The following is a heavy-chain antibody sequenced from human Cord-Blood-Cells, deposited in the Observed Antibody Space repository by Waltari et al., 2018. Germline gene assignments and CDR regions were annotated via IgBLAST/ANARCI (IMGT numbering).Heavy chain of an antibody. CDR2: IYYSGST. Sequence: QVQLQESGPGLVKPSETLSLTCTVSGGSLSSHYWSWIRQPPGKGLEWIGYIYYSGSTNYNPSLKSRVTISVDTSKNQFSLKLSSVTATDTAVYYCAREGAADSLDYWGQGTLVTVSS. CDR1: GGSLSSHY. CDR3: AREGAADSLDY. J-gene: IGHJ4*02. D-gene: IGHD6-13*01. V-gene: IGHV4-59*11.